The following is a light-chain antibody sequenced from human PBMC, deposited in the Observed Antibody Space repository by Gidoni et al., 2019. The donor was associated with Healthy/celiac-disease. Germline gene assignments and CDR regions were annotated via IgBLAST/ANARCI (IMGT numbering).Light chain of an antibody. V-gene: IGKV1-39*01. CDR3: QHKGT. Sequence: DSQMTQSPSSLSASVGDRVTITCRASQSISSYLNWYQQKPGKAPKLLIYAASSLHSGVPSRFSGSGSGTDFTLTIRSLQPEDFETYYCQHKGTFGQGTKVEIK. CDR2: AAS. CDR1: QSISSY. J-gene: IGKJ1*01.